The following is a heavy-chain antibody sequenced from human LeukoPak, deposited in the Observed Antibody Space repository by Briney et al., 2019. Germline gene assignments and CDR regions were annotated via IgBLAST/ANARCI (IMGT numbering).Heavy chain of an antibody. CDR1: DYSISSGYGYY. CDR3: ARQTGSGLFTLP. J-gene: IGHJ4*02. V-gene: IGHV4-38-2*02. Sequence: PSETLSLTCTVSDYSISSGYGYYWGWIRQPPGKGLEWIGNIYHSGITYYNHFNSSLKSRVTISIDTSKNQFSLRLTSVTATDTAMYYCARQTGSGLFTLPGGQGTLVTVSS. CDR2: IYHSGIT. D-gene: IGHD3/OR15-3a*01.